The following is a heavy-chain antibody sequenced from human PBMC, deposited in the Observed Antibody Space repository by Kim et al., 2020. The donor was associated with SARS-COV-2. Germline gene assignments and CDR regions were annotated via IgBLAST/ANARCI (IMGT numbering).Heavy chain of an antibody. Sequence: AGSLKGPFTISRHKSHNTLYLQMNSLRAEDTAVYYCASGDYYDSSGIDYWGQGTLVTVSS. CDR3: ASGDYYDSSGIDY. V-gene: IGHV3-53*04. J-gene: IGHJ4*02. D-gene: IGHD3-22*01.